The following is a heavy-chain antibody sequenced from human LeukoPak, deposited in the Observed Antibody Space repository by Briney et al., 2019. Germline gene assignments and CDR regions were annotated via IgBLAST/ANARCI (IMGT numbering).Heavy chain of an antibody. CDR3: ARQGVGYCTNGVCPYYFDY. J-gene: IGHJ4*02. CDR1: GGSISSIIYY. Sequence: PSETLSLTCTVSGGSISSIIYYWGWIRQPPGKGLEWIGSIYYSGSTYYNPSLKSRVTISVDTSKNQFSLKLSSVTAADTAVYYCARQGVGYCTNGVCPYYFDYWGQGTLVTVSS. D-gene: IGHD2-8*01. CDR2: IYYSGST. V-gene: IGHV4-39*01.